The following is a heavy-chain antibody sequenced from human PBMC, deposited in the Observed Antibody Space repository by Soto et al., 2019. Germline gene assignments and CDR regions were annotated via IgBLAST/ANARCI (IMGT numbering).Heavy chain of an antibody. CDR3: AKRLVVVAATDNDY. CDR1: GFTFSDYY. D-gene: IGHD2-15*01. V-gene: IGHV3-11*01. J-gene: IGHJ4*02. Sequence: GGSLRLSCAASGFTFSDYYMSWIRQAPGKGLEWVSYISSSGSTIYYADSVKGRFTISRDNSKNTLYLQMNSLRAEDTAVYYCAKRLVVVAATDNDYWGQGTLVTVS. CDR2: ISSSGSTI.